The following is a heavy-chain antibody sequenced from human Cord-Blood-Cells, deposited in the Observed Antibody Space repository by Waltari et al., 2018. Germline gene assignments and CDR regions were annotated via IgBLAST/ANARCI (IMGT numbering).Heavy chain of an antibody. V-gene: IGHV2-5*01. Sequence: QITLKESGPTLVKPTQTLTLTCTFSGFSLSTSGVGVGWIRQPPGKALEWLALIYWNDDKRYSPSLKSRLTITKDTSKNQVVLTMTNMDPVDTATYYCAHRLYDWRLELRSNWYFDLWGRGTLVTVSS. CDR3: AHRLYDWRLELRSNWYFDL. CDR2: IYWNDDK. CDR1: GFSLSTSGVG. D-gene: IGHD1-7*01. J-gene: IGHJ2*01.